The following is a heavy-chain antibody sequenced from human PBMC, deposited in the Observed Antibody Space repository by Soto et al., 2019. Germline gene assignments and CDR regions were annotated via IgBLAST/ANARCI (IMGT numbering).Heavy chain of an antibody. D-gene: IGHD2-2*01. J-gene: IGHJ6*02. CDR2: ISSSSSYI. CDR3: ARGGGDIVVVPTWRVGYYYGMDV. V-gene: IGHV3-21*01. CDR1: GFTFSSYS. Sequence: EVQLVESGGGLVKPGGSLRLSCAASGFTFSSYSMNWVRQAPGKGLEWVSSISSSSSYIYYADSVKGRFTISRDNASNSLYLQMNSLRAEDTAVYYCARGGGDIVVVPTWRVGYYYGMDVWGQGTTVTVSS.